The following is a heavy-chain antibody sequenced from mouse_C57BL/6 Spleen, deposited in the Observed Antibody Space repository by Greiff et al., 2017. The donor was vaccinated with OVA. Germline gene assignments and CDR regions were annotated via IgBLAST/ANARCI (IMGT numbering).Heavy chain of an antibody. V-gene: IGHV1-26*01. Sequence: VQLQQSGPELVKPGASVKISCKASGYTFTDYYMNWVKQSHGKSLEWIGDINPNNGGTSYNQKFKGKATLTVDKSSSTAYMELRSLTSEDSAVYYCARTLDGSSYWYFDVWGTGTTVTVSS. CDR3: ARTLDGSSYWYFDV. J-gene: IGHJ1*03. D-gene: IGHD1-1*01. CDR1: GYTFTDYY. CDR2: INPNNGGT.